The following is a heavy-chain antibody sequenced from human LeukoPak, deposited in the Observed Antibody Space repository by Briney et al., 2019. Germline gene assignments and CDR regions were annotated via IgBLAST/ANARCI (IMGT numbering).Heavy chain of an antibody. Sequence: GGSLRLSCAASGFTFSSYSMNWVRQAPGKGLEWVSSISSSSYIYYADSVKGRFTISRDNAKNSLYLQMNSLRAEDTAVYYCAREVETGMGDYFDYWGQGTLVTVSS. D-gene: IGHD5-18*01. V-gene: IGHV3-21*01. CDR3: AREVETGMGDYFDY. J-gene: IGHJ4*02. CDR1: GFTFSSYS. CDR2: ISSSSYI.